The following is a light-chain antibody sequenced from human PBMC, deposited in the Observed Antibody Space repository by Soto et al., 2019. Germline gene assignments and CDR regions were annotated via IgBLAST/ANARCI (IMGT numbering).Light chain of an antibody. Sequence: QSALTQPRSVSGSPGQSVTISCTGTSSNVGGYSYVSWYQQHPGIAPQLIIYDVTKRPSGVPDRFSGSKSGNTASLTISGLQAEDGADYSGGYKEGSSSGVLAEGTRVT. CDR1: SSNVGGYSY. V-gene: IGLV2-11*01. CDR2: DVT. CDR3: GYKEGSSSGV. J-gene: IGLJ3*02.